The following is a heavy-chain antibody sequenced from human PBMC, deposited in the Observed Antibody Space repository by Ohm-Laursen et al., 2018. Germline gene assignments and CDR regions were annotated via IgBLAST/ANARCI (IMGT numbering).Heavy chain of an antibody. CDR3: AKGRVNTNGLLDY. Sequence: SLRLSCAASGFTFSSYAMSWVRQAPGKGLEWVSAVIGNAGNTYYADSVKGRFTISRDNSKNTLYLQMNSLRAEDTAVYYCAKGRVNTNGLLDYWGQGTLVTVSS. CDR2: VIGNAGNT. D-gene: IGHD2-8*01. J-gene: IGHJ4*02. V-gene: IGHV3-23*01. CDR1: GFTFSSYA.